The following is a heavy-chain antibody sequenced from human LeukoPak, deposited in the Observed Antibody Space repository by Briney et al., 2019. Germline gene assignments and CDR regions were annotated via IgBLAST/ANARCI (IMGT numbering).Heavy chain of an antibody. CDR2: INHSGST. CDR3: ARPYCSAGNCYSNFDS. CDR1: GGSFSGYY. D-gene: IGHD2-15*01. Sequence: SETLSLTCAVYGGSFSGYYWSWIRQPPGKGLEWIGEINHSGSTNYNPSLKSRVTISVDTSKKQFSLKLSSVTAADTAVYYCARPYCSAGNCYSNFDSWGQGTLVTVSS. J-gene: IGHJ4*02. V-gene: IGHV4-34*01.